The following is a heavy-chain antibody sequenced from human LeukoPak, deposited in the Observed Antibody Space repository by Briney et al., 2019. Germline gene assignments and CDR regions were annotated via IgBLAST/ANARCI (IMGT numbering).Heavy chain of an antibody. CDR3: ARDAMVAATSNWFDP. Sequence: ASVKVSCKASGGTFSSYAIGWVRQAPGQGLEWMGRIIPILGIANYAQKFQGRVTITADKSTSTAYMELSSLRSEDTAMYYCARDAMVAATSNWFDPWGQGTLVTVSS. CDR1: GGTFSSYA. D-gene: IGHD2-15*01. V-gene: IGHV1-69*04. CDR2: IIPILGIA. J-gene: IGHJ5*02.